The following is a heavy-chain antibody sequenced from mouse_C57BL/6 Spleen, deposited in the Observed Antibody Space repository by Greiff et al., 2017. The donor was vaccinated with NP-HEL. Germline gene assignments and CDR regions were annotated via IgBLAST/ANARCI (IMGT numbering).Heavy chain of an antibody. V-gene: IGHV1-19*01. D-gene: IGHD1-1*01. CDR2: INPYNGGT. CDR1: GYTFTDYY. J-gene: IGHJ1*03. Sequence: EVQLQESGPVLVKPGASVKMSCKASGYTFTDYYMNWVKQSHGKSLEWIGVINPYNGGTSYNQKFKGKATLTVDKSSSTAYMELNSLTSEDSAVYYCARTITTVVATDYFDVWGTGTTVTVSS. CDR3: ARTITTVVATDYFDV.